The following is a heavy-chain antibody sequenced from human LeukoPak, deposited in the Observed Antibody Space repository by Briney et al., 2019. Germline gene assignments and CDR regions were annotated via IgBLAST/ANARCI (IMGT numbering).Heavy chain of an antibody. V-gene: IGHV4-39*01. D-gene: IGHD1-26*01. CDR2: IYSSVST. CDR1: GGPISSNDYY. J-gene: IGHJ4*02. CDR3: AYSGSYGHLGY. Sequence: SETLSLTCTVSGGPISSNDYYWGWIRQPPGKGLEWIGSIYSSVSTYYNPSLKSRVTISVDTSKNQFSLRLSSVTAADTALYYCAYSGSYGHLGYWGQGIPVTVSS.